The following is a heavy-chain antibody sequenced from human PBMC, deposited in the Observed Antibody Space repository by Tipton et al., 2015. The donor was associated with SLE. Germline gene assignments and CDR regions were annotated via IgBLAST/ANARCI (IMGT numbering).Heavy chain of an antibody. J-gene: IGHJ2*01. CDR1: GGSISSYY. CDR2: IYYSGST. CDR3: AGGDSSVGYFDL. D-gene: IGHD3-22*01. Sequence: TLSLTCTVSGGSISSYYWSWIRQPPGKGLEWIGYIYYSGSTNYNPSLKSRVTISVDTSKNQFSLKLSSVTAADTAVYYCAGGDSSVGYFDLWGRGTLVTVSS. V-gene: IGHV4-59*01.